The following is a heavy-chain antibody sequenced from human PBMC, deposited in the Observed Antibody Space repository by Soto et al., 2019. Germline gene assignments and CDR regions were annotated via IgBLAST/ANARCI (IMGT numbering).Heavy chain of an antibody. J-gene: IGHJ4*02. D-gene: IGHD3-10*01. CDR1: GFTFSSYA. Sequence: GGSLRLSCAASGFTFSSYAMSWVRQAPGKGLEWVSAISGSGGSTYYADSVKGRFTISRDNSKNTRYLQMNSLRAEDTAVYYCAKDLWFGEPKKYFDYWGQGTLVTVSS. CDR3: AKDLWFGEPKKYFDY. CDR2: ISGSGGST. V-gene: IGHV3-23*01.